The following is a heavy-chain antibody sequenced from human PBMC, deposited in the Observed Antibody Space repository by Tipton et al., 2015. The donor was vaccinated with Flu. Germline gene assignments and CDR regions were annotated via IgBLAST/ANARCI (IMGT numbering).Heavy chain of an antibody. J-gene: IGHJ5*02. CDR3: ASYGPGSYDNPRFDP. D-gene: IGHD3-10*01. Sequence: SLRLSCAASGFTFSTYEMNWVRQAPGKGLEWVSYISTGGSTKYYADSVKGRFTISRDNAKNSLYLEMNSLRAEDPAVYYCASYGPGSYDNPRFDPWGQGTLVTVSS. CDR1: GFTFSTYE. CDR2: ISTGGSTK. V-gene: IGHV3-48*03.